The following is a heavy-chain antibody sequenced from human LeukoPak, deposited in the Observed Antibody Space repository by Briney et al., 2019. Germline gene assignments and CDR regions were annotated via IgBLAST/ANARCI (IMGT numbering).Heavy chain of an antibody. CDR3: ALTIRGGYYFDY. CDR2: IYNSGTT. J-gene: IGHJ4*02. Sequence: SETLSLTCTVSGDSISSSNYYWGWIRQPPGKGLEWIGSIYNSGTTYYNPSLKSRVTISVDTSKNQFSLKLSSVTAADTAVYYCALTIRGGYYFDYWGQGTLVTVSS. D-gene: IGHD3-10*01. CDR1: GDSISSSNYY. V-gene: IGHV4-39*01.